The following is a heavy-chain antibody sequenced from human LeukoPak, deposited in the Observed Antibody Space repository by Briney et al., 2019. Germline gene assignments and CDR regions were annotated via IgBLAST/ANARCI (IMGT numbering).Heavy chain of an antibody. CDR3: ARDSTDSSGYKIYYYYGMDV. D-gene: IGHD3-22*01. J-gene: IGHJ6*02. Sequence: PGGSLRLSCAASGFTVTSSHMNWVRQAPGKGLEWVSVISTGGTTHYADSVKGRFIISRDNSKNTLYLQMNSLRAEDTAVYYCARDSTDSSGYKIYYYYGMDVWGQGTTVTVSS. CDR1: GFTVTSSH. CDR2: ISTGGTT. V-gene: IGHV3-66*01.